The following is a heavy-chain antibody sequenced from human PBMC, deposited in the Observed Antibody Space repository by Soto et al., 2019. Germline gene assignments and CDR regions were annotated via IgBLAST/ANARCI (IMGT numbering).Heavy chain of an antibody. CDR1: GGTFSSYA. CDR2: IIPIFGTA. V-gene: IGHV1-69*13. J-gene: IGHJ4*02. Sequence: SVKVSCKASGGTFSSYAISWVRQAPGQGLEWMGGIIPIFGTANYAQKFQGRVTITADESTSTAYMEPRSLRSEDKAVYYCERGVVDAVMVSRYYFDYWGQGTLVTVS. D-gene: IGHD5-18*01. CDR3: ERGVVDAVMVSRYYFDY.